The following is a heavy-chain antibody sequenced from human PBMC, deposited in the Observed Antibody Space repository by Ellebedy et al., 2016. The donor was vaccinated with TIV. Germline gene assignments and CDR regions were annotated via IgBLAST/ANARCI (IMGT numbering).Heavy chain of an antibody. V-gene: IGHV1-69*13. CDR2: IMPILGTP. J-gene: IGHJ3*01. Sequence: ASVKVSCKASGGTFSTYGNSWVRQAPGQGLEWMGGIMPILGTPNYARKFQGRVTITADESTSTGSMELSSLRAEDTAMYFCARDRSSGHNYWGQGTMVTVSS. CDR1: GGTFSTYG. D-gene: IGHD6-19*01. CDR3: ARDRSSGHNY.